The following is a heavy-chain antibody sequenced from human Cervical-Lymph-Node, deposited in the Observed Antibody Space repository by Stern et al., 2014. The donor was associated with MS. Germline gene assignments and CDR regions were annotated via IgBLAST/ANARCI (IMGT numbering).Heavy chain of an antibody. V-gene: IGHV5-51*01. CDR3: ARDYGDYAFDY. J-gene: IGHJ4*02. CDR2: IYPGDSDT. CDR1: GYSFTANW. D-gene: IGHD4-17*01. Sequence: VQLVESGAEVKKPGESLKISCKGSGYSFTANWIAWVRQMPGKGLEWMGIIYPGDSDTGYGPSFQGQVTISADKSISTAYLQWSSLKASDTAMYYCARDYGDYAFDYWGQGTLVTVSS.